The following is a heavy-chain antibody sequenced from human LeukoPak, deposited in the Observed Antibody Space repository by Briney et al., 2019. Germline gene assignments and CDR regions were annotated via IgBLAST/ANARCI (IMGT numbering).Heavy chain of an antibody. CDR2: IYNGVST. D-gene: IGHD3-16*01. CDR1: GFTVSTNY. V-gene: IGHV3-66*01. Sequence: PLGSLRLSCAASGFTVSTNYMRCVRQAPQKGLECVSAIYNGVSTYYADSVKGRFTLSRDNSKNTLYLQMNSLRAQHTAVYYCARDRPHGGVGDFAYWGQGTLVTVSS. J-gene: IGHJ4*02. CDR3: ARDRPHGGVGDFAY.